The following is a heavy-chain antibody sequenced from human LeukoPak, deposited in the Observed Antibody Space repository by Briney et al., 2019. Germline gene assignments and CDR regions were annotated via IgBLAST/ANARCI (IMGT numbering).Heavy chain of an antibody. Sequence: GGSLRLSCAASGFTFSSYAMSWVRQAPGKGLEWVSAISGSGGSTYYADSVKGRFTISRDNSKNTLYLQMNSLRAEDTAVYYCAKAPGMTTVTTGYYFDYWGQGTLVTVSS. CDR1: GFTFSSYA. CDR3: AKAPGMTTVTTGYYFDY. V-gene: IGHV3-23*01. CDR2: ISGSGGST. D-gene: IGHD4-11*01. J-gene: IGHJ4*02.